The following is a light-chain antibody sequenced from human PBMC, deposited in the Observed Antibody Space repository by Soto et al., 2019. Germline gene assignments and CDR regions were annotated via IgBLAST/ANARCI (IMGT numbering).Light chain of an antibody. CDR1: QSVSSSY. CDR3: QQYGNSPPET. CDR2: GAS. V-gene: IGKV3-20*01. J-gene: IGKJ1*01. Sequence: ETVLTQSPGTLSLSPGERATLFCRASQSVSSSYLAWYQQKPGQAPRLLIYGASSRATGIPDRFSGSGSGTDFTLTINRLEPEDFAVYYCQQYGNSPPETFGQGTKVDIK.